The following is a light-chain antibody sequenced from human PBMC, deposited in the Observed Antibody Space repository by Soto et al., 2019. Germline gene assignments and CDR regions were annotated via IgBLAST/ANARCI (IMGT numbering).Light chain of an antibody. CDR1: QTFSDW. CDR3: LQANTFPIT. Sequence: DIQMTQSPSTPSASVGDRVTITCRASQTFSDWLAWYQQKPGEAPRLLISDVSHLESGVPSRFSGSGSGREFTLTISSLQPDDFATYYCLQANTFPITFGQGTRLEIK. CDR2: DVS. J-gene: IGKJ5*01. V-gene: IGKV1-5*01.